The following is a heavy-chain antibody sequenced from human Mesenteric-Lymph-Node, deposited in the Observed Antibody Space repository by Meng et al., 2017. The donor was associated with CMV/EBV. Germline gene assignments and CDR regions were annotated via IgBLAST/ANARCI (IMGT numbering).Heavy chain of an antibody. CDR3: ARAEDSTSWPFDY. V-gene: IGHV3-30*09. CDR2: ILYDGNKK. J-gene: IGHJ4*02. CDR1: GFTFSSYA. Sequence: GGSLRLSCAASGFTFSSYAMHWVRQAPGKGLEWVAVILYDGNKKYYADSVKGRFAISRDNSKNTVYLQMNSLRTEDTSVYYCARAEDSTSWPFDYWGQGTLVTVSS. D-gene: IGHD2-2*01.